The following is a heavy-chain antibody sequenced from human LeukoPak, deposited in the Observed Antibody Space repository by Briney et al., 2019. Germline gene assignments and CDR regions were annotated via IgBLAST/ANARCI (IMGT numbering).Heavy chain of an antibody. V-gene: IGHV5-51*01. CDR3: ARQEYAFDI. J-gene: IGHJ3*02. CDR1: GYSFTSYW. CDR2: IYPGDSDT. Sequence: GESLKSSGKASGYSFTSYWIGWLRQLPGRGLEWMGIIYPGDSDTSYSPSFQGQVTISADKSISTACLQWSSLKASDTAMYCCARQEYAFDIWGQGTMVTVSS.